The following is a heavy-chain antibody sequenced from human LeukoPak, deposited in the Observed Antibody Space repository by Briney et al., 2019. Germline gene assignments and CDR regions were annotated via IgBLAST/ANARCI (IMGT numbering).Heavy chain of an antibody. Sequence: GGSLRLSCTASGFTFTTAWMSWVRQAPGKGLEWVSAISGSGGSTYYADSVKGRFTISRDNSKNTLYLQMNSLRAEDTAVYYCARDRLRLGYERTNWFDPWGQGTLVTVSS. V-gene: IGHV3-23*01. CDR2: ISGSGGST. J-gene: IGHJ5*02. CDR1: GFTFTTAW. CDR3: ARDRLRLGYERTNWFDP. D-gene: IGHD2-15*01.